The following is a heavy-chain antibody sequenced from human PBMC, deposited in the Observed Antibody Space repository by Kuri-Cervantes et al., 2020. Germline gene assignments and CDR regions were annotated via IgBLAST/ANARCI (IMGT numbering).Heavy chain of an antibody. Sequence: GSLRLSCTVSGASISPYHWAWIRQFPGKGLEWIGYISYGGSTNYNPPLQSRATISLDTSNNQFSLKLSSVTAADTAVYYCAATIVGATAGFDYWGQGTLVTVSS. CDR2: ISYGGST. D-gene: IGHD1-26*01. CDR1: GASISPYH. CDR3: AATIVGATAGFDY. V-gene: IGHV4-59*01. J-gene: IGHJ4*02.